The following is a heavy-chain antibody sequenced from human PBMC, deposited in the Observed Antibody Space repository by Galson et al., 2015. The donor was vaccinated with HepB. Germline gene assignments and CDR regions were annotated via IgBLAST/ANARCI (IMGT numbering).Heavy chain of an antibody. J-gene: IGHJ6*02. V-gene: IGHV1-46*01. CDR3: ARAKSSIVVVPAVGMDV. CDR2: INPSGGST. CDR1: GYTFTSYY. D-gene: IGHD2-2*01. Sequence: SVKVSCKASGYTFTSYYMHWVRQAPGQGLEWMGIINPSGGSTSYAQKFQGRVTMTRDTSTSTVYMELSSLRSEDTAVYYCARAKSSIVVVPAVGMDVWGQGTTVTVSS.